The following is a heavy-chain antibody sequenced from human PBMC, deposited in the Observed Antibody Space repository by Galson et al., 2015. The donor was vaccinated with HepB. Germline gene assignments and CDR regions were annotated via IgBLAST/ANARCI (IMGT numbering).Heavy chain of an antibody. J-gene: IGHJ4*02. CDR1: GFTVSSNY. Sequence: SLRLSCAVSGFTVSSNYMSWVRQAPGKGLEWVSLIYSGGSTFYADSVKGRFTISRDNSRNMVYLQMNSLRAEDTAVYFCARVVIAGSELFDLWGQGTLVTVSS. D-gene: IGHD2/OR15-2a*01. V-gene: IGHV3-53*01. CDR3: ARVVIAGSELFDL. CDR2: IYSGGST.